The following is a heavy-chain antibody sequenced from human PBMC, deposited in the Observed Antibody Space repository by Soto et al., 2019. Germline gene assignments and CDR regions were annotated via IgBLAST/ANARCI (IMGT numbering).Heavy chain of an antibody. CDR2: IYYSGST. D-gene: IGHD2-2*01. V-gene: IGHV4-31*11. CDR3: ARAQYCSSTSCYRNNWFDP. Sequence: LSLTCAVAGGSISSGGYYWSWIRQRPGKGLEWIGYIYYSGSTYYNPSLKSRVTISVDTSKNQFSLKLSSVTAADTAVYYCARAQYCSSTSCYRNNWFDPWGQGTLVTVSS. J-gene: IGHJ5*02. CDR1: GGSISSGGYY.